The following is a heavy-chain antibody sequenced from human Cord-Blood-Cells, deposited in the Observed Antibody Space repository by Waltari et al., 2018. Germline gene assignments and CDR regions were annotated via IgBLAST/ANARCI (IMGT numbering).Heavy chain of an antibody. V-gene: IGHV3-9*01. J-gene: IGHJ3*02. Sequence: EVQLVESGGGLVQPGRSLRLSCAASGFTFDDYAMPWVRQAPGKGLEWVSGISWNSGSIGYADSVKGRFTISRDNAKNSLYLQMNSLRAEDTALYYCAKVLSSRVGVTNAFDIWGQGTMVTVSS. CDR3: AKVLSSRVGVTNAFDI. D-gene: IGHD2-21*02. CDR2: ISWNSGSI. CDR1: GFTFDDYA.